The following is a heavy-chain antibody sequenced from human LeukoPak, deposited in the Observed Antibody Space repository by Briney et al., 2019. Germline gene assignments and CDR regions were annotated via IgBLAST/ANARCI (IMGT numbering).Heavy chain of an antibody. D-gene: IGHD3-22*01. CDR2: ISAGTRST. V-gene: IGHV3-23*01. J-gene: IGHJ4*02. CDR1: GFTFSNYA. CDR3: AKGKKGEIYDSSGYFSQDFDY. Sequence: PGGSLRLSCAASGFTFSNYATSWVRQAPGKGLEWASTISAGTRSTYYADSVKGRFTIPRDNSKNTLYLQMNSLSAEDTAVFYCAKGKKGEIYDSSGYFSQDFDYWGQGTLVTVSS.